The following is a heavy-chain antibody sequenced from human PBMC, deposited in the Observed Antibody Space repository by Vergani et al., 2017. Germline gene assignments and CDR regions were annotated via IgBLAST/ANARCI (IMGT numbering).Heavy chain of an antibody. V-gene: IGHV4-61*02. CDR3: ARRGGGYYSGGKVHPLRTAFDV. CDR2: ISASGNA. CDR1: GGSISAGYYF. J-gene: IGHJ3*01. Sequence: QVQLQASGPGRVKPSQTLSLTCTMSGGSISAGYYFWSWIRQPAGKGLEWLGHISASGNASHSPSLKTRVSMSVDTSKNQLSLTVTSVTAADTAIYFCARRGGGYYSGGKVHPLRTAFDVWGHGTVVTVSS. D-gene: IGHD2-15*01.